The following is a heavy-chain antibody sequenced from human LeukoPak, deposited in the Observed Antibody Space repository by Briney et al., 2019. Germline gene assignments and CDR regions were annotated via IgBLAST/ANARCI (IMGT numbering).Heavy chain of an antibody. V-gene: IGHV3-23*01. CDR1: GFTFSNYA. CDR3: AKDPDRSSWSRNWFDP. Sequence: GGSLRLSCADSGFTFSNYAMSWVRQAPGKGLEWVSGVSASGGSTYYADSVKGRFTISRDNSKNTLYLQMSSLRTEDTAVYYCAKDPDRSSWSRNWFDPWGQGTLVTVSS. D-gene: IGHD6-13*01. CDR2: VSASGGST. J-gene: IGHJ5*02.